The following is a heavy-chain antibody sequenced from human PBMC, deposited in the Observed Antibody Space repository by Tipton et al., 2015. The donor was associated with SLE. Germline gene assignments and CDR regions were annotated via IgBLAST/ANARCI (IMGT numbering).Heavy chain of an antibody. CDR2: IYSSGST. CDR1: GGSINNYY. V-gene: IGHV4-59*12. D-gene: IGHD2-15*01. Sequence: TLSLTCTVSGGSINNYYWSWIRQSPGKGPEWIGYIYSSGSTSSNPSLRSRVTISVDTSKKQFSLRLSSVNAEDTAVYYCAKGRDFVGGDYMDVWGKGTTVTVSS. J-gene: IGHJ6*03. CDR3: AKGRDFVGGDYMDV.